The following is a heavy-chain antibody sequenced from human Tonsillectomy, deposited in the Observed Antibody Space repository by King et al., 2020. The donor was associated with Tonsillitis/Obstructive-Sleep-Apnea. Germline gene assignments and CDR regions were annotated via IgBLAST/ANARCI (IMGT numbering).Heavy chain of an antibody. CDR3: VGLVMSASDY. Sequence: VQLVASGGGVVQPGRSLTLSCAASGFTFSSYAMHWVRQAPGKGLEWVAAISKDGSYSYYADSVKGRFTISRDNSKNTLSLQMNSLRTEDTAVYYCVGLVMSASDYWGQGTLVSVSS. CDR1: GFTFSSYA. V-gene: IGHV3-30*04. D-gene: IGHD2-21*01. J-gene: IGHJ4*02. CDR2: ISKDGSYS.